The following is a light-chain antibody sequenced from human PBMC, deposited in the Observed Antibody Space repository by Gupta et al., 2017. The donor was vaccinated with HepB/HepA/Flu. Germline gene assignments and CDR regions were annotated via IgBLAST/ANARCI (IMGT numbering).Light chain of an antibody. V-gene: IGLV2-14*03. CDR1: SSDVGGYNY. J-gene: IGLJ3*02. CDR3: NSYATTNTLWV. CDR2: DVS. Sequence: QSALTQPASVSGSPGQPITISCTATSSDVGGYNYVSWYQHHPGRAPKLMIYDVSHRPSGVSNRFSGSKSGNTASLTISGLQAEDEADYYCNSYATTNTLWVFGGGTKLTVL.